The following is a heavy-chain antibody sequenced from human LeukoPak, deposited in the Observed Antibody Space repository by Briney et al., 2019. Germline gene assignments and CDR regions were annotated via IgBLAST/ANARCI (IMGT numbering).Heavy chain of an antibody. CDR1: GGSISTYY. D-gene: IGHD2-2*01. Sequence: PSETLSLTCTVSGGSISTYYCSWIRQPAGKGLEWIGRIYTSGSTKYNPSLKSRVTISVDTSKNQFSLKLSSVTAADTAVYYCARQQDCSSTSCYAFDIWGQGTMVTVSS. J-gene: IGHJ3*02. CDR2: IYTSGST. CDR3: ARQQDCSSTSCYAFDI. V-gene: IGHV4-4*07.